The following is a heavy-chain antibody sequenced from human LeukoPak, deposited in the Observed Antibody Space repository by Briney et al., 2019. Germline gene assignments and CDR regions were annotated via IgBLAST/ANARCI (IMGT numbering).Heavy chain of an antibody. CDR1: GFTFDDYA. J-gene: IGHJ6*02. V-gene: IGHV3-9*01. Sequence: PGGSLRLSCAASGFTFDDYAMHWVRQAPGKGLEWVSGISWNSGSIGYADSVKGRFTISRDNAKNSLYLQMNSLRAEDTALYYCAKDSPYYYDSSGYYYGYYGMDVWGQGTTVTVYS. CDR2: ISWNSGSI. CDR3: AKDSPYYYDSSGYYYGYYGMDV. D-gene: IGHD3-22*01.